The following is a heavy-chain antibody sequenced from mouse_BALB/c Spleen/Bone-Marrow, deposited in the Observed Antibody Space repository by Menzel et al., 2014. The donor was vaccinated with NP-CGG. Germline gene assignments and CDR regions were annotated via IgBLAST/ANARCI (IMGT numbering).Heavy chain of an antibody. V-gene: IGHV4-1*02. Sequence: EVKVEESGGGLVQPGGSLKLSCAASGFDFSRYWMSWVRQAPGKGLEWIGEINPESSTINYTPSLKDKFIISRDDAKNTLYLQMSKVRSEDTALYFCARLGYYGYLDYWGQGTTLTVSS. D-gene: IGHD2-3*01. CDR2: INPESSTI. J-gene: IGHJ2*01. CDR1: GFDFSRYW. CDR3: ARLGYYGYLDY.